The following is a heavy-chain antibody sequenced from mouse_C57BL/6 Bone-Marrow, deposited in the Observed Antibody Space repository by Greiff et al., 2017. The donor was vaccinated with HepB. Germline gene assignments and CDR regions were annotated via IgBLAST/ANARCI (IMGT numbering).Heavy chain of an antibody. CDR3: ARSGDVVVATDY. CDR1: GYTFTSYW. CDR2: IYPGSGST. D-gene: IGHD1-1*02. V-gene: IGHV1-55*01. J-gene: IGHJ2*01. Sequence: QVQLQQPGAELVKPGASVKMSCKASGYTFTSYWITWVKQRPGQGLEWIGDIYPGSGSTNYNEKFMSKATLTVDTSSSTAYMQLSSLTSEDSAVYYCARSGDVVVATDYWGQGTTLTVSS.